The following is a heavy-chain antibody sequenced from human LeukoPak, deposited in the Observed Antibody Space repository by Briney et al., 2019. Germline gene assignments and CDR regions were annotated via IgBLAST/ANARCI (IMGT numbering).Heavy chain of an antibody. V-gene: IGHV4-39*01. CDR1: GGSISSSSYY. Sequence: SETLSLTCTVSGGSISSSSYYWGWIRQPPGKGLEWIGSIYYSGSTYYNPSLKSRVTISVDMSKNQFSLKLSSVTAADTAVYYCATIVGATAVDFDYWGQGTLVTVSS. J-gene: IGHJ4*02. CDR3: ATIVGATAVDFDY. D-gene: IGHD1-26*01. CDR2: IYYSGST.